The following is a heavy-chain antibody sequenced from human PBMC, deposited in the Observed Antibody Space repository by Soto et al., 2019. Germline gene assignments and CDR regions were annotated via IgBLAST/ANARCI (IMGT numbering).Heavy chain of an antibody. D-gene: IGHD3-22*01. J-gene: IGHJ4*02. V-gene: IGHV1-69*13. CDR3: ARVGPAHYYDSSGYYSPIDY. CDR1: GDTFSSYA. Sequence: SVKVSCKASGDTFSSYAINWVRQAPGQGLEWMGGIIPMFGTANYAQKFKGRVTITAGESTSTVYMELSSLRSEDTAVYYCARVGPAHYYDSSGYYSPIDYRGKGTLVTVSS. CDR2: IIPMFGTA.